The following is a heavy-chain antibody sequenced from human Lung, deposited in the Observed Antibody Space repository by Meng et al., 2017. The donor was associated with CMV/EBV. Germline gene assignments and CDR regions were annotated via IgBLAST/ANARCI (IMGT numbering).Heavy chain of an antibody. Sequence: ASXXVSXKTSGYTFTGYGISWVRQAPGQGLEWMGWISTYNDDKTYVQKFQTRVTMTIDRSTSTAYIELRNLRSDHTVVYYCARVRVGEPTFDYWGQGTLVTVSS. CDR3: ARVRVGEPTFDY. J-gene: IGHJ4*01. D-gene: IGHD1-26*01. V-gene: IGHV1-18*01. CDR2: ISTYNDDK. CDR1: GYTFTGYG.